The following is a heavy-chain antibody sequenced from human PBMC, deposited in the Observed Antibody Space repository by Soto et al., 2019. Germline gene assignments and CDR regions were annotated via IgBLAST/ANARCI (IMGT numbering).Heavy chain of an antibody. V-gene: IGHV4-59*01. CDR1: GGSISSNY. Sequence: SETLSLTCTVSGGSISSNYWTWIRQPPGKGLEWIGCVYNSGSTNYNPSLTSRVTISEDTSKSQFSLKVNSMTAADTAVYYCARYRREAVAGYTLDNWGQGILVTVSS. D-gene: IGHD6-13*01. CDR2: VYNSGST. J-gene: IGHJ4*02. CDR3: ARYRREAVAGYTLDN.